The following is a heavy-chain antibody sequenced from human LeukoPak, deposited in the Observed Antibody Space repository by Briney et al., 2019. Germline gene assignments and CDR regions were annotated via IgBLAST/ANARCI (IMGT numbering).Heavy chain of an antibody. CDR2: ISGNSNYI. D-gene: IGHD4-23*01. CDR1: GFTFSSYS. Sequence: GGSLRLSCAASGFTFSSYSMNGVRQAPGKGLEWVSSISGNSNYISYADSVKGRFSISRDNAEDSVYLQMNSLRPEDTAVYYCARDRTSVIAPNWFDPWGQGSLVTVSS. J-gene: IGHJ5*02. CDR3: ARDRTSVIAPNWFDP. V-gene: IGHV3-21*01.